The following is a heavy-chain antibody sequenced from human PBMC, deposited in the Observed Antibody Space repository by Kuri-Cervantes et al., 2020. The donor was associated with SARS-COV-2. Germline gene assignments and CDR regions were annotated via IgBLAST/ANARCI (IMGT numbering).Heavy chain of an antibody. CDR2: INSRNTTV. CDR1: RFAFDTYS. D-gene: IGHD5-12*01. J-gene: IGHJ3*01. V-gene: IGHV3-48*02. CDR3: ARDIYSGWSGLWGFDL. Sequence: GESLKISCAASRFAFDTYSMNWVRQAPGKGLEWVSYINSRNTTVYYADSVKGRFTISRDNAKNSLYLQMNSLRDDDTAVYSCARDIYSGWSGLWGFDLWGQGTMVTVSS.